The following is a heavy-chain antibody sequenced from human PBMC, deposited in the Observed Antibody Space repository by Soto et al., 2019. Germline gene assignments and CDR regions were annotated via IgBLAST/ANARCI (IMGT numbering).Heavy chain of an antibody. J-gene: IGHJ5*02. CDR3: ARDDITTPGAQGFDP. D-gene: IGHD2-8*02. V-gene: IGHV1-18*01. CDR2: ISAYNGNT. CDR1: DYTFINHG. Sequence: GASVKVSCTAYDYTFINHGISWVRQAPGQGLEWMGWISAYNGNTNYAQNLQGRVTMTTDASTSTAYMELRSLRSDDTAVYYCARDDITTPGAQGFDPWGQGTLVTVSS.